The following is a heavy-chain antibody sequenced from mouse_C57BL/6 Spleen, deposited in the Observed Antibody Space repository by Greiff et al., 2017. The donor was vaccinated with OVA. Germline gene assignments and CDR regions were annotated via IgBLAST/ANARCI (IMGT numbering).Heavy chain of an antibody. CDR2: IYPGDGDT. V-gene: IGHV1-80*01. Sequence: QVQLKQSGAELVKPGASVKISCKASGYAFSSYWMNWVKQRPGKGLEWIGQIYPGDGDTNYNGKFKGKATLTADKSSSTAYMQLSSLTSEDSAVYFCASLYDYGEGYAMDYWGQGTSVTVSS. D-gene: IGHD2-4*01. CDR3: ASLYDYGEGYAMDY. J-gene: IGHJ4*01. CDR1: GYAFSSYW.